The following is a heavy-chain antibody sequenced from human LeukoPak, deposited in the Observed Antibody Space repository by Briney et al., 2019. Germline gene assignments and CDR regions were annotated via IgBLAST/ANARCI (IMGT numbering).Heavy chain of an antibody. CDR2: IGTAGDT. CDR3: ARAQGYSSGWTTYYYYGMDV. D-gene: IGHD6-19*01. Sequence: GGSLRLSCAASGFTFSSYDMHWVRQATGKGLEWVSAIGTAGDTYYPGSVKGRFTISREYAKNSLYLQMNSLRAGDTAVYYCARAQGYSSGWTTYYYYGMDVWGQGTTVTVSS. CDR1: GFTFSSYD. J-gene: IGHJ6*02. V-gene: IGHV3-13*01.